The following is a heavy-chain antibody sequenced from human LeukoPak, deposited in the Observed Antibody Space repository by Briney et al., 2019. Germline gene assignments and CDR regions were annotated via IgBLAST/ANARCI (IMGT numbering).Heavy chain of an antibody. CDR3: ARAPSRITIFGVVRNPYFDY. CDR1: GFTFSSYS. D-gene: IGHD3-3*01. CDR2: ISGSGGST. V-gene: IGHV3-23*01. Sequence: PGGSLRLSCAASGFTFSSYSMNWVRQAPGKGLEWVSAISGSGGSTYYADSVKGRFTISRDNSKNTLYLQMNSLRAEDTAVYYCARAPSRITIFGVVRNPYFDYWGQGTLVTVSS. J-gene: IGHJ4*02.